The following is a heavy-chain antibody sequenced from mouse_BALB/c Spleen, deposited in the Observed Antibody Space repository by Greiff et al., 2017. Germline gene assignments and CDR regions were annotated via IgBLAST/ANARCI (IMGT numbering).Heavy chain of an antibody. J-gene: IGHJ2*01. D-gene: IGHD1-1*01. CDR3: ARDYGSGDYFDY. CDR2: INPSTGYT. V-gene: IGHV1-7*01. Sequence: QVQLKQSGAELAKPGASVKMSCKASGYTFTSYWMHWVKQRPGQGLEWIGYINPSTGYTEYNQKFKDKATLTADKSSSTAYMQLSSLTSEDSAVYYCARDYGSGDYFDYWGQGTTLTVSS. CDR1: GYTFTSYW.